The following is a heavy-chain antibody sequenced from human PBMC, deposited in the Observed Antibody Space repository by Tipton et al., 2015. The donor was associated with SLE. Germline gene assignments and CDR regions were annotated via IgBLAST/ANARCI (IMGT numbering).Heavy chain of an antibody. J-gene: IGHJ4*02. D-gene: IGHD3-22*01. V-gene: IGHV3-48*03. CDR3: ARDTYYYDSSGLSYYFDY. CDR2: ISSSGTTI. Sequence: SLRLSCAASGFTFSSNEMNWVRQVPGKGLEWISYISSSGTTIYYADSVKGRFTISRDNAKNSLYLQMNSLGAEDTAVYYCARDTYYYDSSGLSYYFDYWGQGTLVTVSS. CDR1: GFTFSSNE.